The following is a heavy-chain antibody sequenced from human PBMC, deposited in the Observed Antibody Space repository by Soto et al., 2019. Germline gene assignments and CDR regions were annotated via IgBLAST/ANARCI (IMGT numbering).Heavy chain of an antibody. CDR2: IKSKTDGGTT. V-gene: IGHV3-15*07. Sequence: GGSLRLSCAASGFTFSNAWMNWVRQAPGKGLEWVGRIKSKTDGGTTDYAAPVKGRFTISRDDSKNTLYLQMNSLKTEDTAVYYCTTTARYCTNGVCYRGYYFDYWGQGTLVTVSS. J-gene: IGHJ4*02. CDR3: TTTARYCTNGVCYRGYYFDY. D-gene: IGHD2-8*01. CDR1: GFTFSNAW.